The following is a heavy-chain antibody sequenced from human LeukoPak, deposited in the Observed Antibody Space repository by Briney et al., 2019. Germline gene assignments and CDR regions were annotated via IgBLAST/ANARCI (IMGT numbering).Heavy chain of an antibody. CDR3: ARDTTYGMDV. CDR1: GFTFSSYS. J-gene: IGHJ6*02. V-gene: IGHV3-21*01. D-gene: IGHD2/OR15-2a*01. CDR2: ISSSSSYM. Sequence: PGGSLRLSCAASGFTFSSYSMNWVRQAPGKGLEWVSSISSSSSYMYYADSVKGRFTISRDNAKNSLYLQMNSLRAEDTAVYYCARDTTYGMDVWGQGTTVTVSS.